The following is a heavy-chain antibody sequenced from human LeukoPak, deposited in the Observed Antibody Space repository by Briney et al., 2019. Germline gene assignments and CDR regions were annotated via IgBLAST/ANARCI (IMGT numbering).Heavy chain of an antibody. CDR2: IYHSGST. J-gene: IGHJ5*02. Sequence: SETLSLTCTVSGYSISSGYYWGWIRQPPGKGLEWIGSIYHSGSTYYNPSLKSRVTISVDTSKNQFSLKLSSVTAADTAVYYCARDSIAARSWFDHWGQGTLVTVSS. CDR3: ARDSIAARSWFDH. D-gene: IGHD6-6*01. CDR1: GYSISSGYY. V-gene: IGHV4-38-2*02.